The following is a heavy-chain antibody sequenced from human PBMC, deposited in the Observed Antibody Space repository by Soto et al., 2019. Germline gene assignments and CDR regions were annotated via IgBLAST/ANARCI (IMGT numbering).Heavy chain of an antibody. CDR1: GFTFDDYA. J-gene: IGHJ4*02. CDR3: AKVINGGSFDY. CDR2: ISWNSGSI. Sequence: EVQLVESGGGLVQPGRSLRLSCAASGFTFDDYAMHWVRQAPGKGLEWVSGISWNSGSIGCADSVKGRLTISRDNAKNSLYLQMNSLRAEDTALYYCAKVINGGSFDYLGQGNLVTVSS. D-gene: IGHD2-15*01. V-gene: IGHV3-9*01.